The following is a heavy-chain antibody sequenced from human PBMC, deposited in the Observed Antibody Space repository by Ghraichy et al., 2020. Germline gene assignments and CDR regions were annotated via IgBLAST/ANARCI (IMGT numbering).Heavy chain of an antibody. CDR1: GFTFSSYG. Sequence: GALRLSCAASGFTFSSYGMHWVRQAPGKGLEWVAVIWYDGSNKYYADSVKGRFTISRDNSKNTLYLQMNSLRAEDTAVYYCARDSVTMVRGVSPGMDVWGQGTTVTVSS. CDR3: ARDSVTMVRGVSPGMDV. J-gene: IGHJ6*02. CDR2: IWYDGSNK. V-gene: IGHV3-33*01. D-gene: IGHD3-10*01.